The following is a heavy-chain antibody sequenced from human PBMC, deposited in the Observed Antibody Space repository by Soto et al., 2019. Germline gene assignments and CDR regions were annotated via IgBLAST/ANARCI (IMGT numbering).Heavy chain of an antibody. Sequence: QVQLVESGGGVVQPGRSLRLSCAASGFTFSGYGMHWVRQAPGKGLEWVAVISYDGSYKYYADFVKGRFTISRDNSKNTLYLQMNSLRAEDTAVYYCAKWAGGFDYWGQGTLVTVSS. V-gene: IGHV3-30*18. CDR3: AKWAGGFDY. J-gene: IGHJ4*02. CDR2: ISYDGSYK. CDR1: GFTFSGYG.